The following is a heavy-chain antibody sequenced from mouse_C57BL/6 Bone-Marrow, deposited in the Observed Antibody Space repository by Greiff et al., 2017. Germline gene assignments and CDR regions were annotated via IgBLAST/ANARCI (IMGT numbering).Heavy chain of an antibody. Sequence: EVKVVESGGGLVQPGRSLRLSCATSGFTFSDFYMEWVRQAPGKGLEWIAASRNKANDYTTEYSASVKGRFIVSRDTSQSILYLQMNALRAEDTAIYYCAREMYDYLAWFAYWGQGTLVTVSA. CDR1: GFTFSDFY. J-gene: IGHJ3*01. CDR2: SRNKANDYTT. CDR3: AREMYDYLAWFAY. D-gene: IGHD2-4*01. V-gene: IGHV7-1*01.